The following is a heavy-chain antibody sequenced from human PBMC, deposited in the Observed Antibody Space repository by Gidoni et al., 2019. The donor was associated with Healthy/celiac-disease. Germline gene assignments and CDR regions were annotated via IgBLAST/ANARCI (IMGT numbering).Heavy chain of an antibody. J-gene: IGHJ6*02. CDR3: ARGRYCSSTSCYFYYYYGMDV. Sequence: QVQLQQWGAGLLKPSETLYLTCAVYGGSFSGYYWSWIRQPPGKGLEWIGEINHSGSTNYNPSLKSRVTISVDTSKNQFSLKLSSVTAADTAVYYCARGRYCSSTSCYFYYYYGMDVWGQGTTVTVSS. D-gene: IGHD2-2*01. V-gene: IGHV4-34*01. CDR2: INHSGST. CDR1: GGSFSGYY.